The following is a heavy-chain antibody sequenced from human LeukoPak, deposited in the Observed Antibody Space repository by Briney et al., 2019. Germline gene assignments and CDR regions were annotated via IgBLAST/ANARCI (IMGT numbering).Heavy chain of an antibody. Sequence: PSETLSLTCTVSGGSISSSSYYRGWIRQPPGKGLEWIGSIYYSGSTYYNPSLKSRVTISVDTSKNQFSLKLSSVTAADTAVYYCARRSMITFGGVDYWGQGTLVTVSS. CDR3: ARRSMITFGGVDY. V-gene: IGHV4-39*01. J-gene: IGHJ4*02. CDR2: IYYSGST. CDR1: GGSISSSSYY. D-gene: IGHD3-16*01.